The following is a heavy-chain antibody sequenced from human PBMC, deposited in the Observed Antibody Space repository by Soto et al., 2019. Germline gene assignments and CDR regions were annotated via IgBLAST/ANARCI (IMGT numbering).Heavy chain of an antibody. Sequence: QVHLVESGGGLVKPGGSLRLSCAASGFTFSDYYMNWVRQAPGKGLEWVAYISTTGTTIYYADFVKGRFTISRDNAKNPLYLQMNSLRADDTAVYYCARDPRSSGWYVPFDYWGQGALVTVSS. CDR2: ISTTGTTI. CDR1: GFTFSDYY. J-gene: IGHJ4*02. D-gene: IGHD6-19*01. CDR3: ARDPRSSGWYVPFDY. V-gene: IGHV3-11*01.